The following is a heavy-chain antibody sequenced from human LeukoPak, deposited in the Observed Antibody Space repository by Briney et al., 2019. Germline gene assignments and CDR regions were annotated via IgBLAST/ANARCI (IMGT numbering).Heavy chain of an antibody. CDR2: IKSKTDGGTT. Sequence: GGSLRLSCAAYGFTVSANYMSWVRQAPGKGLEWVGRIKSKTDGGTTDYAAPVKGKFTISRDDSKNTLYLQMNSLKTEDTAVYYCTTGDRPYYYDSSGYKLDYWGQGTLVTVSS. CDR3: TTGDRPYYYDSSGYKLDY. V-gene: IGHV3-15*01. J-gene: IGHJ4*02. D-gene: IGHD3-22*01. CDR1: GFTVSANY.